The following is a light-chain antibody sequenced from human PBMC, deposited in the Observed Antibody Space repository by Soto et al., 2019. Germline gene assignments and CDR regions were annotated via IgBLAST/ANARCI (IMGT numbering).Light chain of an antibody. CDR1: QSISSH. J-gene: IGKJ4*01. CDR2: GAS. CDR3: QQRINWPLT. V-gene: IGKV3-11*01. Sequence: EIVLTQSPATLSLSPGERATLSCRASQSISSHLAWYQQKPGQAPRLLIYGASNRATGIPARFSGSGSGTDFTLTISSLEPEDFADYYCQQRINWPLTFGGGTKVEIK.